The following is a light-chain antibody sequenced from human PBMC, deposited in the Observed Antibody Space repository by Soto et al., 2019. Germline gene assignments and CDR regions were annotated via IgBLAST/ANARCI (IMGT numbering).Light chain of an antibody. CDR3: QQANSFPIT. CDR1: QNINNY. V-gene: IGKV1-33*01. Sequence: DIQMTQSPSSLSASVGDRVTITCQASQNINNYLNWYQQKPGRAHKXLIYDASNLEAGVPSRFRGSGSGTDLTITISSLQPEDCEIYVGQQANSFPITFGQGTRLEIK. J-gene: IGKJ5*01. CDR2: DAS.